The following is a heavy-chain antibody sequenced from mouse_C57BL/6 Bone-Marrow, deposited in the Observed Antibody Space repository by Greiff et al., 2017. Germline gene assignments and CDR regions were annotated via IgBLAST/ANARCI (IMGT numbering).Heavy chain of an antibody. CDR3: ASLGDYYCSSYDANDY. CDR2: INPSNGGT. D-gene: IGHD1-1*01. V-gene: IGHV1-53*01. CDR1: GYTFTSYW. J-gene: IGHJ4*01. Sequence: QVQLQQPGTELVKPGASVKLSCKASGYTFTSYWMHWVKQRPGQGLEWIGNINPSNGGTNYNEKFKSKATLTVAKYSSTAYMQLSSLTSEDSAVYYGASLGDYYCSSYDANDYWGQGTSVTVSS.